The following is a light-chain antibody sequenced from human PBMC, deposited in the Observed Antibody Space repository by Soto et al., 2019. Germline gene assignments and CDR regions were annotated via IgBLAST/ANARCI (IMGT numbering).Light chain of an antibody. CDR2: EVT. CDR1: SSNIGSNT. V-gene: IGLV1-44*01. Sequence: QSVLTQPPSASGTPGQRVTISCSGSSSNIGSNTVNWYQQLPGTAPKLMIYEVTKRPSGISYRFSGSKSGNTASLTISGLQPEDEADYYCYSFTGISTSLFVFGTGTKVTVL. CDR3: YSFTGISTSLFV. J-gene: IGLJ1*01.